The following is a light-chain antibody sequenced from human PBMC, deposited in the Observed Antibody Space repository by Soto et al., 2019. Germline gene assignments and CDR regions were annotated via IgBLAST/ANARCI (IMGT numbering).Light chain of an antibody. CDR1: QTVLYSANNKNF. J-gene: IGKJ2*01. V-gene: IGKV4-1*01. CDR3: QQYFNAPYT. CDR2: WAS. Sequence: DIVMTQSPDSLAVSLGERATINCKSSQTVLYSANNKNFLAWYQQKPGQPPSLLLYWASTRDSGVPDRFSGSGSETDFTLTISGLQAEDVAVYYCQQYFNAPYTFGQGTKLEI.